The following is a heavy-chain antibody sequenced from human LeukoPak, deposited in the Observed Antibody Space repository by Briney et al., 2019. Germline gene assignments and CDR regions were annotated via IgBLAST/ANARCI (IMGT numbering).Heavy chain of an antibody. Sequence: GGSLRLSCAASGFNFRRSWMHWVRQAPGKGLEWVSAISGSGGSTYYADSVKGRFTISRDNSKNTLYLQMNSLRAEDTAVYYCAKDQDTAMAPNFDYWGQGTLVTVSS. CDR3: AKDQDTAMAPNFDY. V-gene: IGHV3-23*01. J-gene: IGHJ4*02. D-gene: IGHD5-18*01. CDR1: GFNFRRSW. CDR2: ISGSGGST.